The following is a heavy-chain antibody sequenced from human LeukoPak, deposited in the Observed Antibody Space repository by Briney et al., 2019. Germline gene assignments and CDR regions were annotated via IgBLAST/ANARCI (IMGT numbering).Heavy chain of an antibody. V-gene: IGHV4-4*07. Sequence: SETLSLTCTVSGGSISSYYWSWIRQPAGKGLEWIGRIYTSGSTNYNPSLKSRVTMSVDTSKNQFSLKLSSVTAADTAVYYCARMAFVATKGDYYYYYYMDVWGKGTTVTISS. CDR2: IYTSGST. J-gene: IGHJ6*03. CDR1: GGSISSYY. CDR3: ARMAFVATKGDYYYYYYMDV. D-gene: IGHD5-12*01.